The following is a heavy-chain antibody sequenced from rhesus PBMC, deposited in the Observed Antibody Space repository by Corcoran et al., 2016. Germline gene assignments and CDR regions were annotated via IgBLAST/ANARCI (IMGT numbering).Heavy chain of an antibody. V-gene: IGHV4-127*01. Sequence: QVQLQESGPGLVTPSETLSLTCAVSGYSISSGYACSWIRQPPGKRLEWIGHVGVSGGTTNYSPSLKSRVTIAKDTSQNHFSLNLSSVTAADTAVYYCARDVRIYSNYDAFDSWGQGLRVTVSS. CDR2: VGVSGGTT. D-gene: IGHD4-23*01. J-gene: IGHJ3*01. CDR1: GYSISSGYA. CDR3: ARDVRIYSNYDAFDS.